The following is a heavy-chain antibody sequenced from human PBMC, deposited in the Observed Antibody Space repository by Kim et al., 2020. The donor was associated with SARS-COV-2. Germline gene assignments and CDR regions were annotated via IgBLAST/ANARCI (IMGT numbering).Heavy chain of an antibody. CDR2: IYHRGST. J-gene: IGHJ5*02. CDR3: ARETPNNWVDP. V-gene: IGHV4-59*01. Sequence: SETLSLTCTVSGGFITSNFWAWIRQPPEKRLEWIGYIYHRGSTNYNPSLKSRVTISVDTSKNQFSLNLTSVTAADTAVYYCARETPNNWVDPWGQGTLVTVSS. CDR1: GGFITSNF.